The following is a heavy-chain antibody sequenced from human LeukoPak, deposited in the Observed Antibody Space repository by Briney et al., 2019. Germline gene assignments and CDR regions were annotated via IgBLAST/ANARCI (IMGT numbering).Heavy chain of an antibody. Sequence: SETLSLTCTVSGGSISNNNYCWGWIRQPPGKGLEWIGSIYYSGSTYHNPSLKSRFIMSVNMSKNQFSLQLSSLTAADTGIYYCARLPNTAMATPYYYGLDVWGQGTTVTVSS. CDR3: ARLPNTAMATPYYYGLDV. CDR2: IYYSGST. CDR1: GGSISNNNYC. D-gene: IGHD5-18*01. J-gene: IGHJ6*02. V-gene: IGHV4-39*01.